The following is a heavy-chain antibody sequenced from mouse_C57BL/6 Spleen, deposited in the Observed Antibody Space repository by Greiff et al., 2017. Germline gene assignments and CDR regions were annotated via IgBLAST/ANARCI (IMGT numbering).Heavy chain of an antibody. CDR3: ADGSEDYFDY. J-gene: IGHJ2*01. Sequence: EVQLQQSGPGLVKPSQSLSLPCSVTGYSITSGYYWNWIRQFPGNKLEWMGYISYDGSNNYNPSLKNRISITRDTSKNQFFLKLNSVTTEETATYYCADGSEDYFDYWGQGTTLTVSS. CDR1: GYSITSGYY. D-gene: IGHD1-1*01. V-gene: IGHV3-6*01. CDR2: ISYDGSN.